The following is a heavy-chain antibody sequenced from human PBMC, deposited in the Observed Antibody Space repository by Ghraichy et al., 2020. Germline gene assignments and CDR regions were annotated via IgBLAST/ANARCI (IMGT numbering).Heavy chain of an antibody. CDR3: SRTLSGSGSYYYPYYGMDV. V-gene: IGHV1-18*01. CDR1: GYHFTNYG. Sequence: ASVKVSCKASGYHFTNYGIGWVRQAPGQGLEWMGWISGYNGYTYYAQNLQGRVTMTTDTSKTTAYMELRSLESDATAVYYCSRTLSGSGSYYYPYYGMDVWGQGTTVTVSS. J-gene: IGHJ6*02. CDR2: ISGYNGYT. D-gene: IGHD3-10*01.